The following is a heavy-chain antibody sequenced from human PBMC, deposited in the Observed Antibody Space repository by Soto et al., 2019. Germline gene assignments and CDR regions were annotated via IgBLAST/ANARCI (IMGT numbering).Heavy chain of an antibody. CDR1: GYSFTSYW. J-gene: IGHJ6*02. Sequence: LQISCKGSGYSFTSYWISWVRQMPGKGLEWMGRIDPSDSYTNYSPSFQGHVTVSADKSISTAYLQWSSLKASDTAMYYCARHELELEGAGNYYGMDVWGQGTTVTVSS. CDR3: ARHELELEGAGNYYGMDV. CDR2: IDPSDSYT. D-gene: IGHD1-7*01. V-gene: IGHV5-10-1*01.